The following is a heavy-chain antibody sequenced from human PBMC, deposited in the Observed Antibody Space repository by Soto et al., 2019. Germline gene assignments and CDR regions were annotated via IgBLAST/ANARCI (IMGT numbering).Heavy chain of an antibody. Sequence: GGSLRLSCAASGFTFSSYAMSWVRQAPGKGLEWVSAISGSGGSTYYADSVKGRFTISRDNSKNTLYLQMNSLGAEDTAVYYCAKDLFSSTSYYYDSSGPPPIDAFDIWGQGTMVTVSS. CDR3: AKDLFSSTSYYYDSSGPPPIDAFDI. J-gene: IGHJ3*02. V-gene: IGHV3-23*01. CDR1: GFTFSSYA. CDR2: ISGSGGST. D-gene: IGHD3-22*01.